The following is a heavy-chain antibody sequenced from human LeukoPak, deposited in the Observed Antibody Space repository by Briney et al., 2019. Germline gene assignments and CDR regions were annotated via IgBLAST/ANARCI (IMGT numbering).Heavy chain of an antibody. CDR2: IKQDGTEK. V-gene: IGHV3-7*01. Sequence: GGSLRLSCAASGFTFRTYWMSWVRQAPGKGLEWVANIKQDGTEKYYEDSVKGRFTISRDNAKNSLYLQMNSLRAEDTAVYYCASGELLNMGLDYWGQGTLVTVSS. CDR1: GFTFRTYW. D-gene: IGHD3-10*01. CDR3: ASGELLNMGLDY. J-gene: IGHJ4*02.